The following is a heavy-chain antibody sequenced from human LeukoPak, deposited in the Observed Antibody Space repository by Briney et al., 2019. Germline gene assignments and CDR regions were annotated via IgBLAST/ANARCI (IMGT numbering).Heavy chain of an antibody. CDR1: GFTFSSYG. CDR3: ARGLAEGGSYALDY. J-gene: IGHJ4*02. V-gene: IGHV3-33*01. CDR2: IWYDGSNK. Sequence: GRSLRLSCAASGFTFSSYGMHWVRQAPGKGLEWVAVIWYDGSNKYYADSVKGRFTISRDNSKNTLYLQMNSLRAEDTAVYYCARGLAEGGSYALDYWGQGTLVTVSS. D-gene: IGHD1-26*01.